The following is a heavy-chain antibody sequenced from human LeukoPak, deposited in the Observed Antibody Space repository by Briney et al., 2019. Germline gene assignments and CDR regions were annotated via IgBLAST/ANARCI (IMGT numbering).Heavy chain of an antibody. CDR3: ARVPYCSSTSCYAIFDY. J-gene: IGHJ4*02. Sequence: GGSLRLSCAASGFPVSANYMTWVRQAPGKGLEWVANIKQDGSEKYYVDSVKGRFTISRDNAENSLYLQMNSLRAEDTAVYYCARVPYCSSTSCYAIFDYWGQGTPVTVPS. CDR1: GFPVSANY. V-gene: IGHV3-7*05. CDR2: IKQDGSEK. D-gene: IGHD2-2*01.